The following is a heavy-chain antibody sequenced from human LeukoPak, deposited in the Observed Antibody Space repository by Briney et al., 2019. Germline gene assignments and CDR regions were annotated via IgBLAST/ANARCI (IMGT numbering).Heavy chain of an antibody. CDR2: IYYSGST. CDR3: ARRTYYYDSSGYAYSPPDAFDI. CDR1: GGSISSGGYY. Sequence: PSETLSLTCTVSGGSISSGGYYWSWIRQHPGKGLKWIGYIYYSGSTYYNPSLKSRVTISVDTSKNQFSLKLSSVTAADTAVYYCARRTYYYDSSGYAYSPPDAFDIWGQGTMVTVSS. V-gene: IGHV4-31*03. J-gene: IGHJ3*02. D-gene: IGHD3-22*01.